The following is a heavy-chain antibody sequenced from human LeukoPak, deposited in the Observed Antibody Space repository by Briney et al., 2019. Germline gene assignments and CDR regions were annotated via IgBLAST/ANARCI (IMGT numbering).Heavy chain of an antibody. J-gene: IGHJ5*02. CDR1: GFTFSSYW. D-gene: IGHD3-22*01. CDR3: ARDRYDSSGYYYNWFDP. CDR2: IKQDGSEK. V-gene: IGHV3-7*01. Sequence: TGGSLRLSCAASGFTFSSYWMSWVRQAPGKGLEWVANIKQDGSEKYYVDSVKGRFTISRDNAKNSLYLQMNGLRAEDTAVYYCARDRYDSSGYYYNWFDPWGQGTLVTVSS.